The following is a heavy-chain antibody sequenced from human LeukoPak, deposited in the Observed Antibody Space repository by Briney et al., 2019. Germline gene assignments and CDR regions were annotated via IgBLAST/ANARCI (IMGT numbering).Heavy chain of an antibody. D-gene: IGHD2-2*01. CDR2: VYHSGTT. Sequence: PSETLSLTCSVSGGSISHSNSYWGWIRQPPGKGLEWVGSVYHSGTTYSNPSLKSRVTTSADTSKNQFSLKLNSVTAADTAVYYCARLVRYCTSDSCYPFDYWGQGTLVTVSS. CDR3: ARLVRYCTSDSCYPFDY. V-gene: IGHV4-39*01. J-gene: IGHJ4*02. CDR1: GGSISHSNSY.